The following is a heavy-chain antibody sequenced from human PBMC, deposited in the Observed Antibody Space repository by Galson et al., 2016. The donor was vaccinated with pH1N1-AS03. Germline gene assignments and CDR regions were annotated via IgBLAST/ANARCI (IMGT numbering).Heavy chain of an antibody. Sequence: SLRLSCAGAGFPFSNYWMSWVRQAPGKGLEWVANMKEDGKEIYYVDSVKGRFTIARDNARNSFYLQMNSRRADETALYYCVREMPKPFGRTFDIWGKGTMVTVSS. CDR2: MKEDGKEI. CDR1: GFPFSNYW. D-gene: IGHD3-10*01. V-gene: IGHV3-7*03. CDR3: VREMPKPFGRTFDI. J-gene: IGHJ3*02.